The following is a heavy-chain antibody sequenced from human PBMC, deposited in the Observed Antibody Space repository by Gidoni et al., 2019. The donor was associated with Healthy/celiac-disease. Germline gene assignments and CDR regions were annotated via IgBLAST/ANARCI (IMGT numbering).Heavy chain of an antibody. CDR3: AKESHGLIWFGELLSVSGYYYYMDV. J-gene: IGHJ6*03. V-gene: IGHV3-23*01. D-gene: IGHD3-10*01. CDR1: GFNFTSSA. CDR2: ISGSGGST. Sequence: EVQLLESGGGLVQPGGPLRLSCAASGFNFTSSAMSWVRQAPGKGLGLVSAISGSGGSTYYADSVKGRFTISRNNSKNTLYLQMNSLRAEDTAVYYCAKESHGLIWFGELLSVSGYYYYMDVWGKGTTVTVSS.